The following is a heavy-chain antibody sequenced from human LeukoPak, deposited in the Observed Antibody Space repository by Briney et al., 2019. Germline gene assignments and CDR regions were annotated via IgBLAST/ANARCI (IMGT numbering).Heavy chain of an antibody. CDR2: MSYDGSNL. CDR1: GFALSAYA. CDR3: ARDGSGGWQWLVRGVDY. J-gene: IGHJ4*02. V-gene: IGHV3-30*04. D-gene: IGHD6-19*01. Sequence: GGSLRLSCAASGFALSAYAMHWYRQTPDKGLEWLALMSYDGSNLYYAESVRGRFTISKDTSKDTLYLQMNSLRAEDTAVYYCARDGSGGWQWLVRGVDYWGQGTLVTVSS.